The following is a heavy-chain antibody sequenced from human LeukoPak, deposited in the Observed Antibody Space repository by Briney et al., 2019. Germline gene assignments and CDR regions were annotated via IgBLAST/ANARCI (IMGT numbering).Heavy chain of an antibody. Sequence: GASVKVSCKASGYTFTDFYIHWVRQAPGQGLEWMGWINPNSGGTNFAQKFQGRVTMTSDTSISTAYMELSSLRSDDTAVFYCARAYCLGSRCYSGNWGQGTLVAVSS. V-gene: IGHV1-2*02. J-gene: IGHJ4*02. CDR2: INPNSGGT. CDR1: GYTFTDFY. D-gene: IGHD2-15*01. CDR3: ARAYCLGSRCYSGN.